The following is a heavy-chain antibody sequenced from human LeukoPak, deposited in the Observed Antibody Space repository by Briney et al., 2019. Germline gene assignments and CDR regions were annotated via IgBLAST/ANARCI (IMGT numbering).Heavy chain of an antibody. J-gene: IGHJ4*02. D-gene: IGHD6-13*01. CDR3: AREQQLPTPAFDY. V-gene: IGHV3-30*04. CDR1: GFTFSSYA. CDR2: ISYDGSNK. Sequence: PGRSLRLSCAASGFTFSSYAMHWVRQAPGKGLEWVAVISYDGSNKYYADSVKGRFTISRDNSKNTLYLQMNSLRAEDTAVYYCAREQQLPTPAFDYWGQGTLVTVSS.